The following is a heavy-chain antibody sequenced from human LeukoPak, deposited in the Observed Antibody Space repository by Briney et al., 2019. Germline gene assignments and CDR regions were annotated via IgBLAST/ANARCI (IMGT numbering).Heavy chain of an antibody. CDR2: IIPILGIA. J-gene: IGHJ5*02. Sequence: SVKVSCKASGGTFSSYAISWVRQAPGQGLEWMGRIIPILGIANYAQKLQGRVTITADKSTSTAYMELSSLRSEDTAVYYCARDLKATPYWFDPWGQGTLVTVSS. CDR1: GGTFSSYA. V-gene: IGHV1-69*04. CDR3: ARDLKATPYWFDP. D-gene: IGHD5-12*01.